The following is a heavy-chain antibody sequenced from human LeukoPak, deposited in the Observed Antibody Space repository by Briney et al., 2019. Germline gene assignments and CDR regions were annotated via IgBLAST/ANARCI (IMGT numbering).Heavy chain of an antibody. CDR3: ARSTASSGLDY. V-gene: IGHV4-30-4*01. Sequence: SQTLSLACTVSGGSISSGDYYWSWIRQPPGKDLEWIGYIYYSGSTYYNPSLKSRVTISVDTSKNQFSLKLSSVTAADTAVYYCARSTASSGLDYWGQGTLVTVSS. CDR2: IYYSGST. CDR1: GGSISSGDYY. D-gene: IGHD3-22*01. J-gene: IGHJ4*02.